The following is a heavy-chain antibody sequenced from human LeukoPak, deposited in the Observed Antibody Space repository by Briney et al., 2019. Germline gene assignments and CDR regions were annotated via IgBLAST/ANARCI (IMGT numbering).Heavy chain of an antibody. CDR3: ARDGRWINYYDGQSPV. CDR2: INWNGGST. V-gene: IGHV3-20*04. CDR1: GFTFDDYG. D-gene: IGHD3-22*01. J-gene: IGHJ4*02. Sequence: GGSLRLSCAASGFTFDDYGMSWVRQAPGKGLEWVSGINWNGGSTGYADSVKGRFTISRDNARNSLYLQMNSLRVEDTAVYYCARDGRWINYYDGQSPVWGQGTLVTVSS.